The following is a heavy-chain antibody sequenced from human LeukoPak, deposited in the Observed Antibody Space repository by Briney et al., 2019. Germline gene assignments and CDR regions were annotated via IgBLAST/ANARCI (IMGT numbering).Heavy chain of an antibody. CDR2: SYYSGST. CDR3: ARLPSGSFDY. V-gene: IGHV4-59*01. D-gene: IGHD1-26*01. CDR1: GGSISSYY. J-gene: IGHJ4*02. Sequence: SETLSLTCTVSGGSISSYYWSWIRQPPGKGVEWIGYSYYSGSTNYNPSLTSRVTISVDTSKNQFSLKLSSVTAADTAVYYCARLPSGSFDYWGQGTLVTVSS.